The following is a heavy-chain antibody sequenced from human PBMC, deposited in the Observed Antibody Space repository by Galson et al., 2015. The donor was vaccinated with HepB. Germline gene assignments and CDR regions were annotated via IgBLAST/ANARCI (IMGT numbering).Heavy chain of an antibody. CDR3: ARGPSIYCSGGSCGGNYDY. Sequence: SVKVSCKASGYTFTSYYLHWVRQAPGQGLEWVGMINPSDGGTSYAQEFQGRVTMTRDTSTTTVHMELSSLKSEDTAVFYCARGPSIYCSGGSCGGNYDYWGPGTLVTVSS. D-gene: IGHD2-15*01. CDR1: GYTFTSYY. V-gene: IGHV1-46*01. CDR2: INPSDGGT. J-gene: IGHJ4*02.